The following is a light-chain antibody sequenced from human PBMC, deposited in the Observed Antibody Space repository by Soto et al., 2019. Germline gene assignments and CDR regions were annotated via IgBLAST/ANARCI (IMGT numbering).Light chain of an antibody. CDR2: GAS. V-gene: IGKV3-15*01. CDR1: QSVSSD. Sequence: EIVMTQSPATLSVSPGERATLSCRASQSVSSDLAWYQQKPGQAPRLLIYGASTRATGIPARFSGSRSGTEFTLTIGSLQSEDFAVYYCQQYSDWPLTFGQGTRLEIK. CDR3: QQYSDWPLT. J-gene: IGKJ5*01.